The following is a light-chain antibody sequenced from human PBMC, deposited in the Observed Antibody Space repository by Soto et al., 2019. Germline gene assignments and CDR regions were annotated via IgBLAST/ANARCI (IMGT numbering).Light chain of an antibody. CDR1: SSNIGRNS. V-gene: IGLV1-44*01. CDR2: TSN. CDR3: ATWDDSLNGYV. J-gene: IGLJ1*01. Sequence: QSVLTQPPSASGTPGQRVTISCSGSSSNIGRNSVNWYQQVPGTSPKLLIYTSNQRPSGVPDRFSGSKSGTSASLAISGLQSEDEADYYCATWDDSLNGYVFGTGTKLTVL.